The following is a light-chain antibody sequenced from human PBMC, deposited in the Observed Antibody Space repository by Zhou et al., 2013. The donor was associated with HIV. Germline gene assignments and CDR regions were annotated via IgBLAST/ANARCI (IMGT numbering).Light chain of an antibody. CDR3: MQSIQLPRS. J-gene: IGKJ2*04. V-gene: IGKV2-30*02. CDR2: KVS. CDR1: QSLVLSDGNTY. Sequence: DVVMTQSPLSLPVTLGQPASISCRSSQSLVLSDGNTYLNWFQQRPGQSPRRLIYKVSNRDSGVPDRFSGSGSGTDFTLKISRVEAEDVGVYYCMQSIQLPRSFGQGTKLEIK.